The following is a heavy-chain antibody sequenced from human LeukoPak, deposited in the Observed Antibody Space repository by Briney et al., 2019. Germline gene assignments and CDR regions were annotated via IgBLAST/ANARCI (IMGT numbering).Heavy chain of an antibody. CDR1: GFTFSSYA. CDR2: ISGSGGST. V-gene: IGHV3-23*01. CDR3: AKGPGPRGLGY. J-gene: IGHJ4*02. D-gene: IGHD3-10*01. Sequence: GGSLRLSCAVSGFTFSSYAMSWVRQAPGKGLEWVSAISGSGGSTYYADSVKGRFTISRDNSKNTLYLQMNSLRAEDTAVYYCAKGPGPRGLGYWGQGTLVTVSS.